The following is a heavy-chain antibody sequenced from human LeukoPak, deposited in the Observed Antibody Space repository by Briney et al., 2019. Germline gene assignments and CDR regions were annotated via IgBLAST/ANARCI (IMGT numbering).Heavy chain of an antibody. CDR3: ARRAYGDYVNWFDP. V-gene: IGHV3-7*01. D-gene: IGHD4-17*01. Sequence: PGGSLRLSCAASGFTFSSYWMSWVRQAPGKGLEWVANIKQDGSEKYYVDSVKGRFTISRDNAKNSLYLQMNSLRAEDTAVYYCARRAYGDYVNWFDPWGQGTPVTVSS. CDR1: GFTFSSYW. CDR2: IKQDGSEK. J-gene: IGHJ5*02.